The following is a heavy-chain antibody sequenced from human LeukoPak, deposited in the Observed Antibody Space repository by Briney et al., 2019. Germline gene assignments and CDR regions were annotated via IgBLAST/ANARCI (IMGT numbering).Heavy chain of an antibody. J-gene: IGHJ4*02. CDR3: ARAPDYFDY. CDR1: GFTFSSYG. Sequence: GGSLRLSCAASGFTFSSYGMNWVRQAPGKGLEWVSYISSSGSTIYYADSVKGRFTISRDNAKNSLYLQMNSLRAEDTAVYYCARAPDYFDYWGQGTLATVSS. CDR2: ISSSGSTI. V-gene: IGHV3-48*03.